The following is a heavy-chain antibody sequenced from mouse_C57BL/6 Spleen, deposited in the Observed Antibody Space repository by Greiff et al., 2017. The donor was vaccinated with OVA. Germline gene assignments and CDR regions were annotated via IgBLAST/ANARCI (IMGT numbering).Heavy chain of an antibody. V-gene: IGHV1-80*01. CDR3: ARTKANWDPLPFDY. J-gene: IGHJ2*01. CDR2: IYPGDGDT. D-gene: IGHD4-1*01. Sequence: QVKLMESGAELVKPGASVKISCKASGYAFSSYWMNWVKQRPGKGLEWIGQIYPGDGDTNYNGKFKGKATLTADKSSSTAYMQLSSLTSEDSAVYFCARTKANWDPLPFDYWGQGTTLTVSS. CDR1: GYAFSSYW.